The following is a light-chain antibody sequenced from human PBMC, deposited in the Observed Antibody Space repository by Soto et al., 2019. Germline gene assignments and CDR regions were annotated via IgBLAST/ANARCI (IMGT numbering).Light chain of an antibody. V-gene: IGLV2-14*01. CDR3: SSYTSSSNLVV. CDR1: SSDVGGYNY. J-gene: IGLJ2*01. CDR2: EVS. Sequence: QSALTQPASVSGSPGQSITISCTGTSSDVGGYNYVSWYQQHPGKAPKLMIYEVSNRPSGVSNRFSGAKSGNTASLTISGRQAEDEADYYCSSYTSSSNLVVFGGGTQLTVL.